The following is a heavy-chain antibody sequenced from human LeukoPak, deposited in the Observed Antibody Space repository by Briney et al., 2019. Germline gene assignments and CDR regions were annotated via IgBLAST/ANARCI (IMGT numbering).Heavy chain of an antibody. Sequence: GESLKISCKGSGYSFTSYWIGWVRQMPGKGLEWMGIIYPGDSYTRYSPSFQGQVTISADKSISTAYLQWSSLKASDTAMFYCARTTKLYGDYDYYMDVWGKGTTVTVSS. CDR3: ARTTKLYGDYDYYMDV. D-gene: IGHD4-17*01. V-gene: IGHV5-51*01. J-gene: IGHJ6*03. CDR2: IYPGDSYT. CDR1: GYSFTSYW.